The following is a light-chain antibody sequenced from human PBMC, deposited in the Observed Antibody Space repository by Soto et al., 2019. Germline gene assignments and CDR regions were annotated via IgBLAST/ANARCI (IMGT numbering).Light chain of an antibody. CDR1: QSVSSN. Sequence: EIVMTQSPATLSVSPGERATLSCRASQSVSSNLAWYQQKPGQAPRLLIYGASTRATGIPARFSGSGSGTEFTLTISSLQSEDFAVYSCQQYNNWPRTSGQGTKVEIK. CDR2: GAS. J-gene: IGKJ1*01. CDR3: QQYNNWPRT. V-gene: IGKV3-15*01.